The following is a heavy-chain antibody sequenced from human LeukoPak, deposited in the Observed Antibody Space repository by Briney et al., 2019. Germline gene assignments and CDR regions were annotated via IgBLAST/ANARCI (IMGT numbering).Heavy chain of an antibody. V-gene: IGHV3-23*01. D-gene: IGHD2-2*02. CDR1: GFTFSSYA. CDR3: AKGATLPAAIWMGDY. Sequence: GGSLRLSCAASGFTFSSYAMSWVRQAPGKGLEWVSAICGSGGSTYYADSVKGRFTSSRDNSKNTLYLQMNSLRAEDTAVYYCAKGATLPAAIWMGDYWGQGTLVTVSS. CDR2: ICGSGGST. J-gene: IGHJ4*02.